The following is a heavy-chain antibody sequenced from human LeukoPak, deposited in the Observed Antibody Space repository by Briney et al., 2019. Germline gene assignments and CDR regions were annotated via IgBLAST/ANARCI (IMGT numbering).Heavy chain of an antibody. V-gene: IGHV3-30*18. CDR3: AKEHYYYGMDV. J-gene: IGHJ6*02. CDR1: GFSFSAYG. Sequence: GGSLRLSCAASGFSFSAYGMHWVRQAPGKGLAWVALISYDGSNKYYADSVKGRFTISRDNSKNTLYLQLNSLRAEDTAVYYCAKEHYYYGMDVWGQGTTVTVSS. CDR2: ISYDGSNK.